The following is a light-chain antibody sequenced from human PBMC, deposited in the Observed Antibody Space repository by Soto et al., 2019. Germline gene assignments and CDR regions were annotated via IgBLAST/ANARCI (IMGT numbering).Light chain of an antibody. CDR3: QTWGTGPVV. CDR1: SGHSSYA. J-gene: IGLJ2*01. V-gene: IGLV4-69*01. CDR2: LNSDGSH. Sequence: QSVLTQSPSASASLGASVKLTRTLSSGHSSYAIAWHQQQPEKGPRYLMKLNSDGSHSKGDGIPDRFSGSSSGAERYLIISSLQSEDEADYYCQTWGTGPVVFGGGTKLTVL.